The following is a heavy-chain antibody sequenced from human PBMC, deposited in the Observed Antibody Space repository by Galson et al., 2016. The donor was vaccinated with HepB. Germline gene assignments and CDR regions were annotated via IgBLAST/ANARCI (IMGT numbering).Heavy chain of an antibody. V-gene: IGHV2-70*04. Sequence: PALVKPTQTLTLTCTFSGFSLRIRGMRVTWIRQPPGKALEWLARIDWDDDKFYSTSLKTRLTISKDTSKNQVVLTMANVDPVDTATYYCERTAPSSSGSLDSWGQGTLVTVS. D-gene: IGHD3-22*01. CDR1: GFSLRIRGMR. CDR3: ERTAPSSSGSLDS. J-gene: IGHJ4*02. CDR2: IDWDDDK.